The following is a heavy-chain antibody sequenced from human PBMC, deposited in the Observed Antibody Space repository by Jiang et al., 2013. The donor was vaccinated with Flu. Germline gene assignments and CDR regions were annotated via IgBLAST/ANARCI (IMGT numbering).Heavy chain of an antibody. J-gene: IGHJ4*02. CDR3: TRAPGLITFGGVIAMAYYFDY. CDR1: GFTFGDYA. V-gene: IGHV3-49*03. Sequence: VESGGGLVQPGRSLRLSCTASGFTFGDYAMSWFRQXPGKGLEWVGFIRSKAYGGTTEYAASVKGGFTISRDDSKSIAYLQMNSLKTEDTAMYYCTRAPGLITFGGVIAMAYYFDYWGQGTLVTVSS. CDR2: IRSKAYGGTT. D-gene: IGHD3-16*02.